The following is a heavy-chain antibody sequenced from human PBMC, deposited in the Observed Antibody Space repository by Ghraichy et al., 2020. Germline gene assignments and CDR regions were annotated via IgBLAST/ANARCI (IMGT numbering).Heavy chain of an antibody. Sequence: GGSLRLSCAASGFTFSDYYMSWIRQAPGKGLEWVSYISSSGSTIYYADSVKGRFTISRDNAKNSLYLQMNSLRAEDTAVYYCARDKYYDFWSGYSYYYYGMDVWGQGPRSPSP. CDR2: ISSSGSTI. CDR3: ARDKYYDFWSGYSYYYYGMDV. D-gene: IGHD3-3*01. V-gene: IGHV3-11*01. J-gene: IGHJ6*02. CDR1: GFTFSDYY.